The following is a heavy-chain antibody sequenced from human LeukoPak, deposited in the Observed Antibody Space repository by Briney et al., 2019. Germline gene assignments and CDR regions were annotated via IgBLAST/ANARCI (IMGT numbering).Heavy chain of an antibody. CDR2: MTTSGNTI. D-gene: IGHD1-26*01. CDR3: ARVGGATAVTMYFEY. J-gene: IGHJ4*02. V-gene: IGHV3-48*02. Sequence: GGSLRLSCVVSGITFSGYSMIWVRQAPGNGLEWLSFMTTSGNTIFYAESVKDRFTISRDNAKKSLYLQMNSLRDEDTAVYYCARVGGATAVTMYFEYWGQGTLVTVSP. CDR1: GITFSGYS.